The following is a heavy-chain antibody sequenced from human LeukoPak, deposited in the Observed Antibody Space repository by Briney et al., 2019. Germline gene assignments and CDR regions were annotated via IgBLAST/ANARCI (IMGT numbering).Heavy chain of an antibody. D-gene: IGHD3-22*01. V-gene: IGHV1-69*04. CDR2: IIPILGIA. J-gene: IGHJ4*02. CDR1: RGTFSSYA. CDR3: ARVSYDSRNTELFEY. Sequence: ASVKVSCKASRGTFSSYAISWVRQAPGQGLEWMGRIIPILGIANYAQKFQGRVTITADKSTSTAYMEVGSLRSEDTAVYYCARVSYDSRNTELFEYWGQGTLVTVSS.